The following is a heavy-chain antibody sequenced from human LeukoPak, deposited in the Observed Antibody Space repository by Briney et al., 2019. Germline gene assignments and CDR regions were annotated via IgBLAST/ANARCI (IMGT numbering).Heavy chain of an antibody. V-gene: IGHV3-20*04. D-gene: IGHD2-21*02. CDR3: ARGQACGGDCYENFDY. Sequence: RPGGSLRLSCAASGFTFDDYGMSWVRQAPGKGLEWVSGINWNGGSTVYADSVKGRFTISRDNAKNSLYLQMNSLRAEDTALYCCARGQACGGDCYENFDYWGQGTLVTVSS. J-gene: IGHJ4*02. CDR1: GFTFDDYG. CDR2: INWNGGST.